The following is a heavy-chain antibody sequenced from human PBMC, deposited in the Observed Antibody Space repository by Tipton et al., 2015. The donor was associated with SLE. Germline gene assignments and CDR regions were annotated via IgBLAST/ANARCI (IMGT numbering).Heavy chain of an antibody. V-gene: IGHV4-30-4*08. D-gene: IGHD3-22*01. CDR3: ARDALLHYDSSGSGAFDI. Sequence: TLSLTCTVSGDSISSGAYYWNWIRQHPGKGLEWIGHIYYSGSTNYNPSLKSRVTISVGTSKNQFSLKLSSVTAADTAVYYCARDALLHYDSSGSGAFDIWGQGTMVTVSS. J-gene: IGHJ3*02. CDR1: GDSISSGAYY. CDR2: IYYSGST.